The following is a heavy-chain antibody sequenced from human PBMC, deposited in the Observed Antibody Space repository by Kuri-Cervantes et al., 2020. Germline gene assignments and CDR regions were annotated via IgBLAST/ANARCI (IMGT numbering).Heavy chain of an antibody. CDR2: IIPIFGTA. D-gene: IGHD7-27*01. Sequence: SVKVSCKASGGTFSSYAISWVRQAPGQGLEWMGGIIPIFGTANYAQKFQGRVTITADESTSTAYMELSSLRSEDTAVYYCARETITGDVYNYYGMDVWGQGTTVTVSS. V-gene: IGHV1-69*13. J-gene: IGHJ6*02. CDR1: GGTFSSYA. CDR3: ARETITGDVYNYYGMDV.